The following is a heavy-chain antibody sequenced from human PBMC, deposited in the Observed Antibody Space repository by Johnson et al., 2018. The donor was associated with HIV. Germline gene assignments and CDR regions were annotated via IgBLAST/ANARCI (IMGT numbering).Heavy chain of an antibody. V-gene: IGHV3-11*04. CDR3: ARPYILLQLVSAFDI. J-gene: IGHJ3*02. D-gene: IGHD6-6*01. CDR1: GFTFSDYY. Sequence: QVQLVESGGGLVKPGRSLRLSCAASGFTFSDYYMSWIRQAPGKGLEWVSYISSSGSTIYYADSVKGRFTISRDNAKNTLYLQMNSLRDEDTAVYCCARPYILLQLVSAFDIWGQGTMVTVSS. CDR2: ISSSGSTI.